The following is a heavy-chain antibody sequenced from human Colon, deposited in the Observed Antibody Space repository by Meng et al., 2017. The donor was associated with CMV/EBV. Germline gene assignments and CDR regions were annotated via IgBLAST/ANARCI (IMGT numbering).Heavy chain of an antibody. Sequence: GESLKISYAASGFTFSTYWMNWVRQAPGKGLEWVANIKQDGSEKNYVDSVKGRITISRDNAKNSLYLQLNSLRADDTAVYFCAGGSGWITDSWGQGTLVTVSS. D-gene: IGHD6-19*01. J-gene: IGHJ4*02. CDR3: AGGSGWITDS. V-gene: IGHV3-7*04. CDR1: GFTFSTYW. CDR2: IKQDGSEK.